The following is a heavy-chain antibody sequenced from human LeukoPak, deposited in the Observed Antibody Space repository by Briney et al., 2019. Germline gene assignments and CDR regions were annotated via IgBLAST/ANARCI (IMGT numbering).Heavy chain of an antibody. CDR1: GGSISSSSYY. CDR3: ARAGGITMVRGVIPSPNWFDP. D-gene: IGHD3-10*01. Sequence: PSETLSLTCTVSGGSISSSSYYWGWIRQPPGKGLEWIGSIYYSGSTYYNPSLKSRVTISVDTSKNQFSLKLSSVTAADTAVYYCARAGGITMVRGVIPSPNWFDPWGQGTLVTVSS. J-gene: IGHJ5*02. V-gene: IGHV4-39*07. CDR2: IYYSGST.